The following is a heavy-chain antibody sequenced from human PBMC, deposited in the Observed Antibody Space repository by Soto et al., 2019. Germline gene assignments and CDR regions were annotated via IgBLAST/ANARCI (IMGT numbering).Heavy chain of an antibody. CDR3: ANSNPHSSNCWFDP. CDR2: ISHTGAVT. D-gene: IGHD6-13*01. Sequence: EMQLLESGGGLVQPGGSLRLSCAASGFTFSNYAMTWVRQAPGQGLEWVSAISHTGAVTYYADSVKGRFTISRDNSKNALYLQMNSLSAEDTAIYSCANSNPHSSNCWFDPWGQGTLVTVSS. J-gene: IGHJ5*02. CDR1: GFTFSNYA. V-gene: IGHV3-23*01.